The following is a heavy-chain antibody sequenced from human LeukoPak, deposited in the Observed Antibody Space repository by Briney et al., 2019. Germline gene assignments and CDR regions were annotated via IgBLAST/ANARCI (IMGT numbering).Heavy chain of an antibody. CDR1: GGSISSGGYY. CDR3: ARGPERGYCSGGSCYRRSYYYYGMDV. Sequence: SETLSLTCTVSGGSISSGGYYWSWIRQPPGKGLEWIGEINHSGSTNYNPSLKSRVTISVDTSKNQFSLKLSSVTAADTAVYYCARGPERGYCSGGSCYRRSYYYYGMDVWGQGTTVTVSS. D-gene: IGHD2-15*01. CDR2: INHSGST. J-gene: IGHJ6*02. V-gene: IGHV4-39*07.